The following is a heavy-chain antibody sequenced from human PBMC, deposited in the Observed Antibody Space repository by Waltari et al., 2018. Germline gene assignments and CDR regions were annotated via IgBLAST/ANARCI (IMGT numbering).Heavy chain of an antibody. CDR1: GVTFSSYG. CDR3: AKDQSQLPKDY. D-gene: IGHD2-2*01. J-gene: IGHJ4*02. CDR2: ISYDGSNK. Sequence: QVQLVESGGGVVQPGRSLSLSCSASGVTFSSYGMHGVRQAPGKGLEWVAVISYDGSNKYYADSVKGRFTISRDNSKNTLYLQMNSLRAEDTAVYYCAKDQSQLPKDYWGQGTLVTVSS. V-gene: IGHV3-30*18.